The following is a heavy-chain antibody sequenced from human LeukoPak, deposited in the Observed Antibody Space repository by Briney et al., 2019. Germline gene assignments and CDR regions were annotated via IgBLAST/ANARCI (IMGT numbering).Heavy chain of an antibody. CDR3: ARRGTGGQSFDI. J-gene: IGHJ3*02. Sequence: SETLSLTCTVSGGSVSSGSYYWTWIRQPPGKGLERIGYISYSGSTNFNPSLKSRVTISVDTSKNQFSLNLSSVTAADTAVYYCARRGTGGQSFDIWGQGTMVTVSS. V-gene: IGHV4-61*01. CDR1: GGSVSSGSYY. D-gene: IGHD2-8*02. CDR2: ISYSGST.